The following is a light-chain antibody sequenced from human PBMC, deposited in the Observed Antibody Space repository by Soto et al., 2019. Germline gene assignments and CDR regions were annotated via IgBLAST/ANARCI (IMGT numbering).Light chain of an antibody. CDR3: SSYTSSSTRV. V-gene: IGLV2-14*03. Sequence: QSALTQPASVSGSPGQSITISCTGTSSDVGAYDYVSWYQQHPDKAPKLMIYEVSHRPSGVSNRFYGSKSVNTATLTISGLQAEDEADYYCSSYTSSSTRVFGTGTKLTAL. CDR2: EVS. J-gene: IGLJ1*01. CDR1: SSDVGAYDY.